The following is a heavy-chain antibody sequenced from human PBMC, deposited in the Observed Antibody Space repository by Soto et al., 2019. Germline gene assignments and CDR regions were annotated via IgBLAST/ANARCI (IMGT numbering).Heavy chain of an antibody. CDR2: SIGSGGST. J-gene: IGHJ5*02. Sequence: GGSLRLSCSASGFTFISYAMNWVHQAPGKGLEWDSSSIGSGGSTYYADSVQGRFTISRDNSKNTLYLHMNSLRVEDTAVYYCAKERWLTPWGKGALVTVSS. V-gene: IGHV3-23*01. D-gene: IGHD6-19*01. CDR1: GFTFISYA. CDR3: AKERWLTP.